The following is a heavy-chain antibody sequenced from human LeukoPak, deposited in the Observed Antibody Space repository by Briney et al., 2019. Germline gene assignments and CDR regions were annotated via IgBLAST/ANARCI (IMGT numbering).Heavy chain of an antibody. J-gene: IGHJ4*02. D-gene: IGHD3-10*01. CDR2: IDGGGTT. CDR1: GFTVNGNY. V-gene: IGHV3-53*01. Sequence: PGGSLRLSCAASGFTVNGNYMNWVRQAPGKGLEWVSVIDGGGTTYYADSVKGRFTISRDNSKNTVYLQMNSLRAEDTAVYYCAGTMVRGVMSFDYWGQGTLVTVSS. CDR3: AGTMVRGVMSFDY.